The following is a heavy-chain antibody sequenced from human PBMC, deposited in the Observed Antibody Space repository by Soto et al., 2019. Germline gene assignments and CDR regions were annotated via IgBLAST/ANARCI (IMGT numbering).Heavy chain of an antibody. D-gene: IGHD3-10*01. V-gene: IGHV4-31*03. Sequence: PSETRSLTCTVSGGSISSGGYYWSWIRQHPGKGLEWIGYIYYSGSTYYNPSLKSRVTISVDTSKNQFSLKLSSVTAADTAVYYCARDSLTYYFDYWGQGTLVTVSS. CDR2: IYYSGST. CDR3: ARDSLTYYFDY. J-gene: IGHJ4*02. CDR1: GGSISSGGYY.